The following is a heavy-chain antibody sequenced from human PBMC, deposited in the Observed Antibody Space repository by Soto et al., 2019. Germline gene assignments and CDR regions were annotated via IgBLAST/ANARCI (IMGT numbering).Heavy chain of an antibody. V-gene: IGHV3-23*01. CDR3: AKKVALTVGALDI. CDR2: ISGSGGST. Sequence: PGGSLRLSCAASGFTSSNYAMSWVRQAPGKGLEWVVGISGSGGSTYYADSVKGRFTITRDNSKNTLYVQMNSLRAEDTAEYYCAKKVALTVGALDIWGQGTMVTVSS. J-gene: IGHJ3*02. D-gene: IGHD4-17*01. CDR1: GFTSSNYA.